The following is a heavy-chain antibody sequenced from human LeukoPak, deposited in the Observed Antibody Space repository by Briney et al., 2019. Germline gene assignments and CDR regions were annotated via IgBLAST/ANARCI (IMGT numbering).Heavy chain of an antibody. D-gene: IGHD6-19*01. Sequence: RGASLQISCQRSGSIFTNYWIAWVRQLPGKGLEWMGIIYPGDSDTRYSPSFQGQVTISADKSISTAYLQWSSLKASDTAMYYCASSRSGWSFDYWGQGTLVTVSS. CDR1: GSIFTNYW. CDR2: IYPGDSDT. J-gene: IGHJ4*02. CDR3: ASSRSGWSFDY. V-gene: IGHV5-51*01.